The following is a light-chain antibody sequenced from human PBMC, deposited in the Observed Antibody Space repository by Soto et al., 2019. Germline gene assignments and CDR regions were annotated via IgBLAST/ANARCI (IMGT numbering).Light chain of an antibody. CDR1: SSNIGNNF. Sequence: QSVLTQPPSVSAAPGQKVTISCSGSSSNIGNNFIFWYQHLPGTAAKLLIYDNNKRSSGIPDRFSASKSGTSATLGITGLQTEDEADYYCGTWDSSLSAWVFGGGTKLTVL. CDR3: GTWDSSLSAWV. J-gene: IGLJ3*02. V-gene: IGLV1-51*01. CDR2: DNN.